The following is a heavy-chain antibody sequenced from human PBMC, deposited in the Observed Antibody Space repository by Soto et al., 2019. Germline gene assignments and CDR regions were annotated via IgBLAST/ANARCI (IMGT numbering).Heavy chain of an antibody. V-gene: IGHV3-53*01. CDR3: ARGRYGMDV. CDR2: IYRDGST. J-gene: IGHJ6*02. CDR1: GSTVSSNY. Sequence: PGGSLRLSCAVSGSTVSSNYMSWVRQAPGKGLECVSVIYRDGSTYSGDSVKGRFTISRDNSRNTLYLQMNSLTVDDTAVYYCARGRYGMDVWGQGTTVTSP.